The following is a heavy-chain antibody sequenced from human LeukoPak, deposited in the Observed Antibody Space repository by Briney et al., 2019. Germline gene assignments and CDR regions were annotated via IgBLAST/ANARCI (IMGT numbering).Heavy chain of an antibody. CDR3: ARVTGSSISSRSLLY. J-gene: IGHJ4*02. CDR1: GYTFTNYG. D-gene: IGHD6-13*01. Sequence: ASVKVSCKTSGYTFTNYGVHWVRQAPGQGPEWMGQINPHNGNTNYAQRLQGRVTMTTDTSTSTSYMEMRSLTSGDTALYYCARVTGSSISSRSLLYWGQGSLVTVSS. V-gene: IGHV1-18*01. CDR2: INPHNGNT.